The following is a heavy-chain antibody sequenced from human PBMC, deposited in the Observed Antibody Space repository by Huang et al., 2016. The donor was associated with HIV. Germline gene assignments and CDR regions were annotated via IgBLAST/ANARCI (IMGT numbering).Heavy chain of an antibody. CDR2: INTKIGKP. Sequence: QVQLVQSGSELRKPGASVKVSCKASGYTFTTYSLIWVRQAPGQGLEWMGWINTKIGKPTYAQGLTGRFVFSLDTTVSTAYLQISSLKTDDTAKYFCARYRLTGTFLDSWGQGTQVTVSS. CDR1: GYTFTTYS. D-gene: IGHD3-9*01. CDR3: ARYRLTGTFLDS. J-gene: IGHJ4*02. V-gene: IGHV7-4-1*02.